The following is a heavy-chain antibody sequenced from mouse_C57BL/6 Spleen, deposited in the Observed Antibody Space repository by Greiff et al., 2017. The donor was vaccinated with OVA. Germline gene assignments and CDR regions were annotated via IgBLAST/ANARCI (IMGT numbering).Heavy chain of an antibody. Sequence: EVQRVESGGGLVKPGGSLKLSCAASGFTFSDYGMHWVRQAPEKGLEWVAYISSGSSTNYYADTVKGRFTISRDNTKNTLFLQMTSLRSEDTAMYYCARGAYYSNYFDYWGQGTTLTVSS. CDR2: ISSGSSTN. CDR3: ARGAYYSNYFDY. V-gene: IGHV5-17*01. J-gene: IGHJ2*01. CDR1: GFTFSDYG. D-gene: IGHD2-12*01.